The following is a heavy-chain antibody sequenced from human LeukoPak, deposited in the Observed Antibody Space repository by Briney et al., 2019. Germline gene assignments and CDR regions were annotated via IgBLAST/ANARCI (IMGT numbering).Heavy chain of an antibody. J-gene: IGHJ4*02. CDR2: IRYDGSNK. CDR3: ARDPSLESDYGVYATN. Sequence: GGSLRLSCAASGFTFSSYGMHWVRQAPGKGLEWVAFIRYDGSNKYYADSVKGRFTISRDNSKNMLYLQMNSLRAEDTAVYYCARDPSLESDYGVYATNWGQGTLVTVSS. D-gene: IGHD4-17*01. V-gene: IGHV3-30*02. CDR1: GFTFSSYG.